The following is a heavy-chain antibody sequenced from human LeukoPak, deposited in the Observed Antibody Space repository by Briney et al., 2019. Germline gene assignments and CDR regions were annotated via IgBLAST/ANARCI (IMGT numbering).Heavy chain of an antibody. CDR3: AKVFFNSGSYDF. J-gene: IGHJ4*02. CDR1: RFTFSNYA. V-gene: IGHV3-23*01. Sequence: GGSLRLSCAASRFTFSNYAMSWVRQAPGKGLEWVSSISGSGDNTYYADPVKGRFTISRDNSKNTPSLQMNSLRADDTAIYYCAKVFFNSGSYDFWGQGTLVTVSS. CDR2: ISGSGDNT. D-gene: IGHD3-10*01.